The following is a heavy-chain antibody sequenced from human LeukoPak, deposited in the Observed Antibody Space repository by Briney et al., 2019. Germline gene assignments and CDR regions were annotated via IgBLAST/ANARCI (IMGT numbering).Heavy chain of an antibody. D-gene: IGHD2-8*01. Sequence: GASVKVSCKASGYTFTSYYMHWVRQAPGQGLEWMGIINPSGGSTSYAQKFQGRVTMTRDTSISTAYMELSRLRSDDTAVYYCAGFGVPFDYWGQGTLVTVSS. J-gene: IGHJ4*02. CDR2: INPSGGST. CDR1: GYTFTSYY. V-gene: IGHV1-46*01. CDR3: AGFGVPFDY.